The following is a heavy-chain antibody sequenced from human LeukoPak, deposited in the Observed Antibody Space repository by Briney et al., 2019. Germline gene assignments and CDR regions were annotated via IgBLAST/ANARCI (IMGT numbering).Heavy chain of an antibody. CDR1: GGSISSYY. CDR2: IYYSGST. CDR3: AREDGDYAPWSDP. J-gene: IGHJ5*02. D-gene: IGHD4-17*01. Sequence: PSETLSLTCTVSGGSISSYYWSWIRQPPGKGLEWIGYIYYSGSTNYNPSLKSRVTISVDTSKNQFSLKLSSVTAADTAVYYCAREDGDYAPWSDPWGQGTLVTVSS. V-gene: IGHV4-59*01.